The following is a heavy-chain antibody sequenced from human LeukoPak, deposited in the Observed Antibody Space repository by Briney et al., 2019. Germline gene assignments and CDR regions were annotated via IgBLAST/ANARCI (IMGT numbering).Heavy chain of an antibody. J-gene: IGHJ4*02. Sequence: PSQTLSLTCTVSGGSISSGSYYWSWIRQPAGKGLEWIGRIYSSGSTNYNPSLKSRVTISLDTSKNQFSLKLSSVTAADTAVYYCARGYDSDYWGQGTLVTVSS. CDR1: GGSISSGSYY. D-gene: IGHD3-3*01. CDR2: IYSSGST. V-gene: IGHV4-61*02. CDR3: ARGYDSDY.